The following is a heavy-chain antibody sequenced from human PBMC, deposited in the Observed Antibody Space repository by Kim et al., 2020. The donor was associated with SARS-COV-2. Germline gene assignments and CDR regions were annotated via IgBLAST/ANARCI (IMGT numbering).Heavy chain of an antibody. Sequence: GGSLRLSCAASGFTFSSYGMHWVRQAPGKGLEWVAVISYDGSNKYYADSVKGRFTISRDNSKNTLYLQMNSLRAEDTAVYYCAKGDSSPVAAPYYYYGMDVWGQGTTVTVSS. CDR3: AKGDSSPVAAPYYYYGMDV. D-gene: IGHD6-25*01. V-gene: IGHV3-30*18. CDR2: ISYDGSNK. J-gene: IGHJ6*02. CDR1: GFTFSSYG.